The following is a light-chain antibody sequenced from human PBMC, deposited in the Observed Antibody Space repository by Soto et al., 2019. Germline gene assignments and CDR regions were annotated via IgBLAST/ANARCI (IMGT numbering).Light chain of an antibody. Sequence: DIQMTQSPSSLSASVGDRVTITCRASQSISSYLNWYQQIPGKAPKPLIYGASSLLSGVPSRFSGSGSGTEFALTISSLQPEDFVTYYCQEIFSNVHIFVQGTKVDIK. CDR2: GAS. J-gene: IGKJ2*01. CDR3: QEIFSNVHI. V-gene: IGKV1-39*01. CDR1: QSISSY.